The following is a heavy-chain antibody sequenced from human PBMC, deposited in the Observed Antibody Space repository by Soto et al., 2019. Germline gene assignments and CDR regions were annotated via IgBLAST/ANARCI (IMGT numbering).Heavy chain of an antibody. D-gene: IGHD3-3*01. V-gene: IGHV4-59*12. CDR1: GGSISSYY. J-gene: IGHJ5*02. Sequence: SETLSLTCTVSGGSISSYYWSWIRQPPGKGLEWIGYIYYSGSTNYNPSLKSRVTISVDTSKNQFSLKLSSVTAADTSVYYCARERTFFGVVTPNWFDPWGQGTLVTVS. CDR2: IYYSGST. CDR3: ARERTFFGVVTPNWFDP.